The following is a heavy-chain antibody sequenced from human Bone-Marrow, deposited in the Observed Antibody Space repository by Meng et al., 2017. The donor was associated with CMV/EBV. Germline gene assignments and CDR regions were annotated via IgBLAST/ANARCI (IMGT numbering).Heavy chain of an antibody. CDR1: GFTFSSYG. D-gene: IGHD2-2*01. V-gene: IGHV3-48*03. CDR3: ARNTYCSSTSCYWGPYYYYGMDV. J-gene: IGHJ6*02. Sequence: GGSLRLSCAASGFTFSSYGMNWVRQAPGKGLEWVSYISNSGSTIYYADSVKGRFTISRDNAKNSLYLQMNSLRAEDTAVYYCARNTYCSSTSCYWGPYYYYGMDVWGQGTTVTVSS. CDR2: ISNSGSTI.